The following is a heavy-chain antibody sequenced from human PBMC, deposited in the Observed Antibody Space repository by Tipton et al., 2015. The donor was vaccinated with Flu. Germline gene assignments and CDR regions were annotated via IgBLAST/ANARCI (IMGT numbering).Heavy chain of an antibody. Sequence: LRLSCAASGLTVSPYYWNWVRQSPGKGLEWIGYIYYRGTTGYNPSLKSRVTISVDTSKNQVSLKLTSVTAADTAVYYCARDLVQDYRDQYFGMDVWGQGTTVTVSS. V-gene: IGHV4-59*02. D-gene: IGHD4-11*01. CDR3: ARDLVQDYRDQYFGMDV. CDR2: IYYRGTT. J-gene: IGHJ6*02. CDR1: GLTVSPYY.